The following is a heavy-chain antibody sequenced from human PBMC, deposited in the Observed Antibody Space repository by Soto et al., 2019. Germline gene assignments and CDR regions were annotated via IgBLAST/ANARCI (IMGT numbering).Heavy chain of an antibody. CDR3: AREGGYCSSTSCYAVYYYGMDV. J-gene: IGHJ6*02. Sequence: QVQLQQSGPGLVKPSQTLSLTCAISGDSVSSNSAAWNWIRQSPSRGLEWLGRTYYRSKWYNDYAVSVKSRITINPDTSKNQFSLQLNSVTPEDTAVYYCAREGGYCSSTSCYAVYYYGMDVWGQGTTVTVSS. CDR1: GDSVSSNSAA. D-gene: IGHD2-2*03. V-gene: IGHV6-1*01. CDR2: TYYRSKWYN.